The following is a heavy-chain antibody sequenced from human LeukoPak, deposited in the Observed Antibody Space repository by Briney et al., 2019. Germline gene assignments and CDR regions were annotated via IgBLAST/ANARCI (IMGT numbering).Heavy chain of an antibody. CDR1: GFTFSSYA. Sequence: QPGGSLRLSCSDSGFTFSSYAIHWVRQAPGKGLEYVSGINSNGGSTYYANSVKGRFTISRDNSKNTLYLQMGSLRGEDMAVYYCARQDRPGGFDILGQGTMVTVSS. CDR3: ARQDRPGGFDI. J-gene: IGHJ3*02. V-gene: IGHV3-64*01. CDR2: INSNGGST.